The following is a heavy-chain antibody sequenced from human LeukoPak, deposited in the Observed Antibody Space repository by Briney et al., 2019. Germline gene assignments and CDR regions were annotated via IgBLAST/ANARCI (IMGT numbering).Heavy chain of an antibody. CDR1: GFSFSSYY. Sequence: KPGGSLRVSRAASGFSFSSYYVNWVRQAPGKGLEWVSYISSSNTYTNYAGSVKGRFTISRDDAKNSLYLQMNSLRAEDTAVYYCARSRSYYPAYYRGQGTLVTVSS. CDR3: ARSRSYYPAYY. CDR2: ISSSNTYT. J-gene: IGHJ4*02. V-gene: IGHV3-11*03. D-gene: IGHD1-26*01.